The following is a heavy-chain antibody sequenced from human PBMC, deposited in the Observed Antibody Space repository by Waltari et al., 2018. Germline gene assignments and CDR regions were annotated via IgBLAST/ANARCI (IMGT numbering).Heavy chain of an antibody. V-gene: IGHV4-39*01. CDR1: GGSISSSSYY. CDR2: IYYSGST. CDR3: ARQGRSSLRRWAYFDY. J-gene: IGHJ4*02. Sequence: QLQLQESGPGLVKPSETLSLTCTVSGGSISSSSYYWGWIRQPPGKGLEWIGSIYYSGSTYYNPSLKSRVTISVDTSKNQFSPKLSSVTAADTAVYYCARQGRSSLRRWAYFDYWGQGTLVTVSS. D-gene: IGHD5-12*01.